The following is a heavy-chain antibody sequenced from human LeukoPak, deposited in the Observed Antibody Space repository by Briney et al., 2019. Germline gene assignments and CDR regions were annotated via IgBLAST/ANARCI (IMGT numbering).Heavy chain of an antibody. Sequence: ASVKVSCQASGYTFTNYGMNRVRQAPGQGLEWMGWINTNTGNPTYAQGFTGRLVFSLDTSVSTAYLQISSLRAEDTALYYCARDKYQLPYEIDYWGQGTLITVSS. CDR3: ARDKYQLPYEIDY. J-gene: IGHJ4*02. CDR2: INTNTGNP. CDR1: GYTFTNYG. D-gene: IGHD2-2*01. V-gene: IGHV7-4-1*02.